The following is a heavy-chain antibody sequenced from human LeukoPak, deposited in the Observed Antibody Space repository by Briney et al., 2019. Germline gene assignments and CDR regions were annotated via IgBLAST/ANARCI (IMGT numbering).Heavy chain of an antibody. J-gene: IGHJ4*02. D-gene: IGHD5-24*01. Sequence: GGSLILSCAASGFTFSSYAMSWVRQAPGKGLEWVSAISGSGGSTYYADSVKGRFTISRDNSKNTLYLQMNSLRAEDTAVYYCAKTIEMAIISHFDCWGQGTLVTVSS. V-gene: IGHV3-23*01. CDR1: GFTFSSYA. CDR3: AKTIEMAIISHFDC. CDR2: ISGSGGST.